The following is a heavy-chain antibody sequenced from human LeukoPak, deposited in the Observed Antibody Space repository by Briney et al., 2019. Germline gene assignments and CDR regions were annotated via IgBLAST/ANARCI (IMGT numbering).Heavy chain of an antibody. J-gene: IGHJ3*02. CDR3: ARENDYWDAFDI. D-gene: IGHD4-11*01. V-gene: IGHV4-61*01. CDR2: IYYSGST. CDR1: GGSISSGSYY. Sequence: SETLSLTCTVSGGSISSGSYYWSWIRQPPGKGLEWIGYIYYSGSTNYNPSLKSRVTISVDTSKNQFSLKLSSVTAADTAVYYCARENDYWDAFDIWGQGTMVTVSS.